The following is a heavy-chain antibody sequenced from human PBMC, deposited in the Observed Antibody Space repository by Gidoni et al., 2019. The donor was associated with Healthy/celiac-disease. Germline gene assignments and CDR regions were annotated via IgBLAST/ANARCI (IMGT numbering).Heavy chain of an antibody. CDR2: ISSSGSNI. J-gene: IGHJ4*02. V-gene: IGHV3-11*01. CDR3: AREAAAGPGERDDY. Sequence: QVQLVASGGGLVKPGGSLLLSCAAAGFTFSDYYMSWIRQAPGKGLEWVSYISSSGSNIYYADSVKGRFTISRDNAKNSLYLQMNSLRAEDTAVYYCAREAAAGPGERDDYWGQGTLVTVSS. D-gene: IGHD6-13*01. CDR1: GFTFSDYY.